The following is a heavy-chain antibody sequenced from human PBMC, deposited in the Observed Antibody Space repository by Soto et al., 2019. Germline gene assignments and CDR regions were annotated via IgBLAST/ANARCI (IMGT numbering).Heavy chain of an antibody. CDR3: ARDFSHLNFDY. CDR2: ISSSSSYI. CDR1: GFTFSSYS. D-gene: IGHD3-3*02. V-gene: IGHV3-21*01. J-gene: IGHJ4*02. Sequence: GGSLRLSCAASGFTFSSYSMNWVRQAPGKGLEWVSSISSSSSYIYYADSVKGRFTISRDNAKNSLYLQMNSLRAEDTAVYYCARDFSHLNFDYWGQGTLVTVSS.